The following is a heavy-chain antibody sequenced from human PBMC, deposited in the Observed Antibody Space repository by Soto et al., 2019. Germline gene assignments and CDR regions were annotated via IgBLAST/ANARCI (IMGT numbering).Heavy chain of an antibody. J-gene: IGHJ6*02. CDR2: ISWNSGSI. CDR3: AKFPCNECGAVAGIYYYYHGMDV. Sequence: AGGSLRLSCAASGFTFDDYAMHWVRQAPGKGLEWVSGISWNSGSIGYADSVKGRFTISRDNAKNSLYLQMNSLRAEDTALYYCAKFPCNECGAVAGIYYYYHGMDVWGQGTTVTVSS. CDR1: GFTFDDYA. V-gene: IGHV3-9*01. D-gene: IGHD6-19*01.